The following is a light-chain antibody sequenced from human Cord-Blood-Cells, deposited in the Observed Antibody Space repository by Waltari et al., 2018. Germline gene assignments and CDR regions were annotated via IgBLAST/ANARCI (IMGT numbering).Light chain of an antibody. CDR2: DVR. V-gene: IGLV2-14*01. CDR3: SSYTSSSTYV. CDR1: SSDVGGYNY. J-gene: IGLJ1*01. Sequence: QSALTQPASVSGSPGQSITISCTGTSSDVGGYNYVSWYQQHPGKAPKLLIYDVRKRPSGFSNRFSGSKSGNTASLTISGLQAEDEADYYCSSYTSSSTYVFGTGTKVTVL.